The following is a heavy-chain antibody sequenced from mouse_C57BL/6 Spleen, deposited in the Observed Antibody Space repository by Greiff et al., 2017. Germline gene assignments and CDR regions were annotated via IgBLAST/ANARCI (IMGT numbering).Heavy chain of an antibody. V-gene: IGHV1-15*01. J-gene: IGHJ3*01. CDR3: TRGDSSGYASAY. CDR1: GYTFTDYE. D-gene: IGHD3-2*02. Sequence: QVQLQESGAELVRPGASVTLSCKASGYTFTDYEMHWVKQTPVHGLEWIGAIDPETGGTAYNQKFKGKAILTADKSSSTAYMELRSLTSEDSAVYYCTRGDSSGYASAYWGQGTLVTVSA. CDR2: IDPETGGT.